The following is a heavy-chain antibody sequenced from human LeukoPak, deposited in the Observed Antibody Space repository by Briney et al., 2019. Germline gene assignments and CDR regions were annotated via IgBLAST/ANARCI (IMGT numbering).Heavy chain of an antibody. CDR3: ARDSIRLNYYGSGSSDY. V-gene: IGHV3-33*01. J-gene: IGHJ4*02. Sequence: GRSLRLSCAASGFTFSSYGMHWVRQAPGKGLEWVAVIWYDGSNKYYADSVKARFTISRDNSKNTLYPQMNSLRAEDTAVYYCARDSIRLNYYGSGSSDYWGQGTLVTVSS. CDR2: IWYDGSNK. CDR1: GFTFSSYG. D-gene: IGHD3-10*01.